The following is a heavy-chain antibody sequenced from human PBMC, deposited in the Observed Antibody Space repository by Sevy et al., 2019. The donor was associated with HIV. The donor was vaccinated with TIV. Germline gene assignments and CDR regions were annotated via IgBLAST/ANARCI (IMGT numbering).Heavy chain of an antibody. Sequence: GGSLRLSCAASGFTFSSYAMSWVRQAPGKGLDWVSAISGSGGSTYYADSVKGRFTISRDNSKNTLYLQMNSLRAEDTAVYYCAKAWDEDYDILTGYYSPLDYWGQGTLVTVSS. V-gene: IGHV3-23*01. CDR1: GFTFSSYA. CDR2: ISGSGGST. D-gene: IGHD3-9*01. CDR3: AKAWDEDYDILTGYYSPLDY. J-gene: IGHJ4*02.